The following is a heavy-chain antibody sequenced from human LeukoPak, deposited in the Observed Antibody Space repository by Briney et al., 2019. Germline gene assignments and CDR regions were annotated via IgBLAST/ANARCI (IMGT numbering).Heavy chain of an antibody. CDR2: ISAYNGNT. D-gene: IGHD6-19*01. Sequence: ASVKVSCKASGYTFTSYGISWVRQAPGQGLEWMGWISAYNGNTNYAQKLQGRVTMTTDTSTSTAYMELRSLRSDDTAVYYCARDAENSSGWYYYYGMDVWGQGTTVTVSS. CDR1: GYTFTSYG. CDR3: ARDAENSSGWYYYYGMDV. J-gene: IGHJ6*02. V-gene: IGHV1-18*01.